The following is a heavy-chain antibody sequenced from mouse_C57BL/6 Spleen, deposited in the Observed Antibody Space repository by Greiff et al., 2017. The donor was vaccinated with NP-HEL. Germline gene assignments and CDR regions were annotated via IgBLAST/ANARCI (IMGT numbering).Heavy chain of an antibody. CDR3: ARVDGYDEGFFDY. CDR2: IYPRDGST. J-gene: IGHJ2*01. CDR1: GYTFTDHT. V-gene: IGHV1-78*01. Sequence: VKLQESDAELVKPGASVKISCKVSGYTFTDHTIHWMKQRPEQGLEWIGYIYPRDGSTKYNEKFKGKATLTADKSSSTAYMQLNSLTSEDSAVYFCARVDGYDEGFFDYWGQGTTLTVSS. D-gene: IGHD2-2*01.